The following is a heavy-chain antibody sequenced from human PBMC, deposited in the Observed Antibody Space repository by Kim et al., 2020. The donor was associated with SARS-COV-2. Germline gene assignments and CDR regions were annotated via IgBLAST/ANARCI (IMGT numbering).Heavy chain of an antibody. V-gene: IGHV4-39*01. D-gene: IGHD3-22*01. Sequence: TLSLTCTVSGGSISSSSYYWGWIRQPPGKGLEWIGSIYYSGSTYYNPSLKSRVTISVDTSKNQFSLKLSSVTAADTAVYYCARLTYYYDSSGPLDGPAVDYWGQGTLVTLSS. J-gene: IGHJ4*02. CDR3: ARLTYYYDSSGPLDGPAVDY. CDR1: GGSISSSSYY. CDR2: IYYSGST.